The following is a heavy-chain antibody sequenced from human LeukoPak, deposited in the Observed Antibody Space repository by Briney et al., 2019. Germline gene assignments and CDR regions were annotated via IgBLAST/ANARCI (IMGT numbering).Heavy chain of an antibody. D-gene: IGHD4-11*01. CDR1: GGSISSYY. CDR2: IYYSGST. CDR3: ARAAMTTVSGFDY. V-gene: IGHV4-59*01. J-gene: IGHJ4*02. Sequence: SETLSLTCTVSGGSISSYYWSWVRQPPGKGLEWMGYIYYSGSTNYNPSLKSRVTISVATSKNQFSLKLSSVTAADTAVYYCARAAMTTVSGFDYWGQGTLVTVSS.